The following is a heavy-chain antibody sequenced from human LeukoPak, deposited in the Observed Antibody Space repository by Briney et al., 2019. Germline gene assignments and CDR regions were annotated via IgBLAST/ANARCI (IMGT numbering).Heavy chain of an antibody. D-gene: IGHD2-2*02. CDR3: ARDSSIPY. J-gene: IGHJ4*02. CDR2: IKQDGSEK. Sequence: PGGSLRLSCVASGFTFGKYWMSWVRQAPGKGLEWVANIKQDGSEKYYVDSVKGRFTISRDNAKNSLYLQMNSLRAEDTAMYYCARDSSIPYWGQGTLVTVSS. CDR1: GFTFGKYW. V-gene: IGHV3-7*03.